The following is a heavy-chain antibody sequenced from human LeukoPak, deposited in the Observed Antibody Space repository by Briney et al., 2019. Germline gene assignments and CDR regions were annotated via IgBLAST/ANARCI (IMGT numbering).Heavy chain of an antibody. CDR1: GFTFSSYA. D-gene: IGHD6-13*01. CDR3: PKDEAAGTTPFDY. V-gene: IGHV3-23*01. CDR2: ISGSGGST. Sequence: GGSLRLSFAASGFTFSSYAMSWVRQAPGKGLEWVSAISGSGGSTYYADSVKGRFTISRDNSKNTLYLQMNSLRAEDTAVYYCPKDEAAGTTPFDYWGQGTLVTVSS. J-gene: IGHJ4*02.